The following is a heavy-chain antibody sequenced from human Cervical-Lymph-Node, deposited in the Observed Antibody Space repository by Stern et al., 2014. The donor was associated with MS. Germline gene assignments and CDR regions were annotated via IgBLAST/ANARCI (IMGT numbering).Heavy chain of an antibody. CDR2: INTNPGNP. Sequence: VQLVESGPELKKPGASLKVSCYISGYTFSNHAMNWVRQSPGQGLEWMGWINTNPGNPTYAQGFTGLFVFSLDTSVSTAYLQITNLKADDTAVYYCARYAPTVITDFDYWGQGTLVIVSS. J-gene: IGHJ4*02. CDR3: ARYAPTVITDFDY. CDR1: GYTFSNHA. V-gene: IGHV7-4-1*02. D-gene: IGHD4-17*01.